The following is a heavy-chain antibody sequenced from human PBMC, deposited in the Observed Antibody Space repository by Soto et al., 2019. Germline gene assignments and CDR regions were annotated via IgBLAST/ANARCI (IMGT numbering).Heavy chain of an antibody. CDR1: GFTFGTYV. CDR2: ITGSSDRT. V-gene: IGHV3-23*01. D-gene: IGHD5-12*01. Sequence: EVQLLEPGGGLVQPGGSLRLSCAASGFTFGTYVMSWVRQSPEKGLEWVSTITGSSDRTYYADFVKGRFTISRDNSQDILYLQLSSLRAEDTGLYSCASDMVAARGAFDNWGQGELVTVSS. CDR3: ASDMVAARGAFDN. J-gene: IGHJ4*02.